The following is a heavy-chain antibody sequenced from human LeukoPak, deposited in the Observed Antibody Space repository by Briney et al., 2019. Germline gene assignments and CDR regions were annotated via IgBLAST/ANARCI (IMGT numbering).Heavy chain of an antibody. CDR2: IYTSGST. CDR3: PRQDPFFDP. V-gene: IGHV4-4*09. J-gene: IGHJ5*02. Sequence: SETLSLICTVSGGSISSYFWSWIRPPPGKGLEWIGYIYTSGSTKYNPSLKSRVTISVDRSKNQLSLRLSSVTAADTAVYYCPRQDPFFDPWGPGTLVTVSS. CDR1: GGSISSYF.